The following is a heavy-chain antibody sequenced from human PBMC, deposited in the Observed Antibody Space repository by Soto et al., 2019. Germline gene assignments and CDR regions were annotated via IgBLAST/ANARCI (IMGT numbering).Heavy chain of an antibody. V-gene: IGHV3-23*01. CDR3: ATEMGDNPGPFDN. Sequence: EVQVLESGGGLVQPGGSLRLSCVVSVFPFGANAMTWVRQAPGKGLEWVSGLSNTGRRTYYADSVKGRFTISRDNSENTVYLQMNSLSVEDTAIYYCATEMGDNPGPFDNWGQGTLVTVSS. CDR2: LSNTGRRT. D-gene: IGHD1-26*01. CDR1: VFPFGANA. J-gene: IGHJ4*02.